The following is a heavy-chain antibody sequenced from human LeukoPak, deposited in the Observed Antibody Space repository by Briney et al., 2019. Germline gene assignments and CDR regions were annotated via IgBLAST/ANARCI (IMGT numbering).Heavy chain of an antibody. J-gene: IGHJ3*02. CDR3: ARVTMVLDAFDI. D-gene: IGHD3-10*01. Sequence: ASVKVSCKASGYTFTSYYMHWVRQAPGQGLEWMGIINPSGGSTSYAQKFQGRVTMTRDTSTSTAYMELRSLRSDDTAVYYCARVTMVLDAFDIWGQGTMVTVSS. CDR2: INPSGGST. CDR1: GYTFTSYY. V-gene: IGHV1-46*01.